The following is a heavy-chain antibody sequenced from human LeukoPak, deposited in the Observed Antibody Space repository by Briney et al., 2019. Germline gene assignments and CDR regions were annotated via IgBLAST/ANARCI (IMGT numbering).Heavy chain of an antibody. J-gene: IGHJ4*02. V-gene: IGHV3-7*03. CDR3: APRSEMATIGSGY. Sequence: DSVKGRFSISRDNAKNSLYLQMNSLRAEDTAVYYCAPRSEMATIGSGYWGQGTLVTVSS. D-gene: IGHD5-24*01.